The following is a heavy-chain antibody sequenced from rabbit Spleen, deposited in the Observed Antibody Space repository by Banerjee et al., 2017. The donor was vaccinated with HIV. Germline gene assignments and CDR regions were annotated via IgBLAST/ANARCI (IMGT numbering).Heavy chain of an antibody. CDR1: GFTLSSYY. CDR3: ARDGAGGSFYFNL. CDR2: IDPVFGIT. D-gene: IGHD4-2*01. Sequence: HLKESGGGLVQPGGSLKLSCKASGFTLSSYYMNWVRQAPGKGLEWIGYIDPVFGITYYASWVNGRFSISRENAQNTVFLQMTSLTAADTATYFCARDGAGGSFYFNLWGPGTLVTVS. V-gene: IGHV1S7*01. J-gene: IGHJ4*01.